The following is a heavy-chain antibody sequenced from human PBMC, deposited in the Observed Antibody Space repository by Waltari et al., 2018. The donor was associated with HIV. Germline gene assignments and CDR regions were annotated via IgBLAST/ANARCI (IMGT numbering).Heavy chain of an antibody. CDR2: VDHTGSA. CDR1: GGSFSGYY. Sequence: QVQLPQWGAGLVRPSGTLSLTCAVYGGSFSGYYWTWIRQSPGKGLEWIGEVDHTGSANYNPSLKSRLTMSVDTSKNQCSLKLRSVTAADSAVYYCARGFAYYGFRFDYWGQGTLVTVSS. V-gene: IGHV4-34*01. D-gene: IGHD3-16*01. CDR3: ARGFAYYGFRFDY. J-gene: IGHJ4*02.